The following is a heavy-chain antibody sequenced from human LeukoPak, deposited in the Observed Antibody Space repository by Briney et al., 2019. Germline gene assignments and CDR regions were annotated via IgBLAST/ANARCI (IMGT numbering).Heavy chain of an antibody. V-gene: IGHV3-30*18. J-gene: IGHJ3*02. CDR1: GFTFSSYG. Sequence: PGGSLRLSCAASGFTFSSYGMHWVRQAPGKGLEWVAVISYDGSNKYYADSVEGRFTISRDNSKNTLYLQMNSLRAEDTAVYYCAKDRWNSSGWYGAFDIWGQGTMVTVSS. CDR2: ISYDGSNK. CDR3: AKDRWNSSGWYGAFDI. D-gene: IGHD6-19*01.